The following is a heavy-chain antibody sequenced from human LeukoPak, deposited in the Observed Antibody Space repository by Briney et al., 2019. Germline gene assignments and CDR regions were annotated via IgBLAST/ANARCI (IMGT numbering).Heavy chain of an antibody. CDR1: GFTFDDYG. CDR3: AKPPSSSSPYYYYYYMDV. Sequence: PGGSLRLSCAASGFTFDDYGMSWVGHAPGKGLEWVCGINWNGGSTVYADSVKGRFTISRDNSKNTLYLQMNSLRAEDTAAYYCAKPPSSSSPYYYYYYMDVWGKGTTLTVSS. CDR2: INWNGGST. V-gene: IGHV3-20*04. D-gene: IGHD6-6*01. J-gene: IGHJ6*03.